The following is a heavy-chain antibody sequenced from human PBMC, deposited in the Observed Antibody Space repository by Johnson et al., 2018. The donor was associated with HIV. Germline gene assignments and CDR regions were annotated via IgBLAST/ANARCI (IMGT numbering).Heavy chain of an antibody. V-gene: IGHV3-NL1*01. CDR3: ARGYGGNYDAFDI. CDR2: ISGSDHST. D-gene: IGHD4-23*01. CDR1: GFTFSSYG. Sequence: QVQLVESGGGVVQPGGSLRLSCAASGFTFSSYGMHWVRQAPGKGLEWVSPISGSDHSTYYADSVRGRFTISRDNSKNTLYLQMNSLRAEDTAVYYCARGYGGNYDAFDIWGQGTMVTVSS. J-gene: IGHJ3*02.